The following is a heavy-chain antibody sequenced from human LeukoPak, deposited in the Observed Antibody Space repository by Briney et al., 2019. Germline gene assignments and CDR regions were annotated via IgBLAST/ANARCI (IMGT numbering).Heavy chain of an antibody. CDR3: ARQGSIVVVPAAMGLYYYGMDV. Sequence: SETLSLTCTVSGGSISSYYWSWIRQPPGKGLEWIGYIYYSGSTNYNPSLKSRVTISVDTSKNQFSLKLSSVTAADTAVYYCARQGSIVVVPAAMGLYYYGMDVWGQGTTVTVSS. CDR2: IYYSGST. CDR1: GGSISSYY. V-gene: IGHV4-59*08. J-gene: IGHJ6*02. D-gene: IGHD2-2*01.